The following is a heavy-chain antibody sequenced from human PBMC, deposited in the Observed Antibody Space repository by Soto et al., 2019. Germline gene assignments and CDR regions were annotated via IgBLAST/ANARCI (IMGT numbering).Heavy chain of an antibody. Sequence: QVQLQESGPGLVKPSETLSLTCTVSGGSISSYYWSWIRQPPGKGLEWIGYIYYSGSTNYNPSLKSRVTMSVDTSKNQFSLKLSSVTAADTAVYYCARETMIVVGGGGSFDYWGQGTLVTVSS. CDR2: IYYSGST. D-gene: IGHD3-22*01. CDR3: ARETMIVVGGGGSFDY. V-gene: IGHV4-59*01. J-gene: IGHJ4*02. CDR1: GGSISSYY.